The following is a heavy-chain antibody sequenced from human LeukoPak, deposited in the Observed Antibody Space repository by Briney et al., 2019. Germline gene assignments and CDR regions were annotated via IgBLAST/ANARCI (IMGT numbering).Heavy chain of an antibody. CDR3: AKDHCSRTNCYAGPDY. V-gene: IGHV3-23*01. D-gene: IGHD2-2*01. Sequence: GGSLRLSCAASGFTFSSYAMNWVRQAPGKELEWVSGLIRGGGTTHYADSVKGRFTISSDYSSNTLYLQMNSLGPEDTALYYCAKDHCSRTNCYAGPDYWGQGTLVTVSS. J-gene: IGHJ4*02. CDR1: GFTFSSYA. CDR2: LIRGGGTT.